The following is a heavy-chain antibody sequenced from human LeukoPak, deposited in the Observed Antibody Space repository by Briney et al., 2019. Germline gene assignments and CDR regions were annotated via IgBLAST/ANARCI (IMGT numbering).Heavy chain of an antibody. Sequence: GGSLRLSCAASGFTFSSYGMHWVRQAPGKGLVWVAVISYDGSNKYYADSVKGRFTISRDNSKNTLYLQMNSLRAEDTAVYYCAKGLYSSGTFDYWGQGTLVTVSS. CDR1: GFTFSSYG. CDR2: ISYDGSNK. CDR3: AKGLYSSGTFDY. V-gene: IGHV3-30*18. D-gene: IGHD6-19*01. J-gene: IGHJ4*02.